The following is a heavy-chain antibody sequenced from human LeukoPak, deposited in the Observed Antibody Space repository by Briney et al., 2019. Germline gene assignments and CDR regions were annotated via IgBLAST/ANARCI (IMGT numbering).Heavy chain of an antibody. CDR2: ISYDGSNK. CDR1: GFTFSSYG. Sequence: GGSLRLSCAASGFTFSSYGMHWVRQAPGKGLEWVAVISYDGSNKYYAGSVKGRFTISRDNSKNTLYLQMNSLRAEDTAVYYCARARTYCSGGSCYYRDAFDIWGQGTMVTVSS. J-gene: IGHJ3*02. CDR3: ARARTYCSGGSCYYRDAFDI. D-gene: IGHD2-15*01. V-gene: IGHV3-30*03.